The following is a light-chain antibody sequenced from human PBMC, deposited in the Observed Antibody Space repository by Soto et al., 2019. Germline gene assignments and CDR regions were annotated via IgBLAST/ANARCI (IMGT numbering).Light chain of an antibody. V-gene: IGLV2-8*01. CDR3: SSYAGSNKGV. CDR1: SSDVGGYNY. J-gene: IGLJ2*01. CDR2: EVS. Sequence: QSAPTQPPSASGSPGQSVTISCTGTSSDVGGYNYVSWYQQHPGKAPKLMIYEVSKRPSGVPDRFSGSKSGNTASLTVSGLQAEDEADYYCSSYAGSNKGVFGGGTKVTVL.